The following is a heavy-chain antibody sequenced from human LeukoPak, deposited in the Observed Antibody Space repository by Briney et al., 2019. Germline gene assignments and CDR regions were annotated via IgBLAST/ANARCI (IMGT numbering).Heavy chain of an antibody. Sequence: GGSLRLSCAASGFTFSSYSMNWVRQAPGKGLEWVSSISSSSSYIYYADSVKGRFTISRDNAKNSLYLQMNSLRAEDTAVYYCARVSRRMIVVFLASTHYYFDYWGQGTLVTVSS. V-gene: IGHV3-21*01. CDR2: ISSSSSYI. D-gene: IGHD2-15*01. J-gene: IGHJ4*02. CDR1: GFTFSSYS. CDR3: ARVSRRMIVVFLASTHYYFDY.